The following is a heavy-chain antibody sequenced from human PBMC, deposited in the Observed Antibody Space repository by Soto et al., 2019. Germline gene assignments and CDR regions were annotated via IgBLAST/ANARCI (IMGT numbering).Heavy chain of an antibody. J-gene: IGHJ4*02. D-gene: IGHD1-1*01. V-gene: IGHV2-5*02. CDR1: GFSLTSRQMG. CDR2: IYWDDDK. Sequence: QITLKAFGPTRVKPPKTLTLTCTFSGFSLTSRQMGVGWIRQPPGKSLEWLVFIYWDDDKRYSQSLKNRLTITKDTSGNQVVLTMTNMDPLDTATYYCAHRLSGFNWNGGYFDYWGQGALVTVSS. CDR3: AHRLSGFNWNGGYFDY.